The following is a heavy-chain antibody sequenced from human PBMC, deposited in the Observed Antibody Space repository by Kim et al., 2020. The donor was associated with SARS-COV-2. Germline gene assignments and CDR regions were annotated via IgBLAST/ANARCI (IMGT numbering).Heavy chain of an antibody. CDR2: ISSSGSTI. V-gene: IGHV3-48*03. CDR1: GFTFSSYE. D-gene: IGHD2-2*02. J-gene: IGHJ2*01. Sequence: GGSLRLSCAASGFTFSSYEMNWVRQAPGKGLEWVSYISSSGSTIYYADSVKGRFTISRDNAKNSLYLQMNSLRAEDTAVYYCARDTLDYQLLYKGAWYFDLWGRGTLVTVSS. CDR3: ARDTLDYQLLYKGAWYFDL.